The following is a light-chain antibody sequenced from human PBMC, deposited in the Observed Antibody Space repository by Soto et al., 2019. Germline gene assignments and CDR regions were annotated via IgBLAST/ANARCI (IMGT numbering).Light chain of an antibody. CDR3: QQYNNWPLT. V-gene: IGKV3D-15*01. J-gene: IGKJ5*01. CDR2: GAS. CDR1: QSAGNF. Sequence: EIVMTQSPATQSVSPGEAASLSCRASQSAGNFLAWYQQKPGQAPRLLIYGASTRATGVPARFSGGGSGTEFNLTITSLQSEDFAVYWCQQYNNWPLTFGPGTRLEIK.